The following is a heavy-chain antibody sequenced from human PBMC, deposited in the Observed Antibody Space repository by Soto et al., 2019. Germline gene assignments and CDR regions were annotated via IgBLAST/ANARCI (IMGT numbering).Heavy chain of an antibody. V-gene: IGHV1-69*13. J-gene: IGHJ5*02. D-gene: IGHD3-10*01. CDR3: ARGGDYYGSGSYGWFDP. CDR2: IIPIFGTA. Sequence: SVKVSCKASGGTFSSYAISWVRQAPGQGLEWMGGIIPIFGTANYAQKFQGRVTITADESTSTAYMELSSLRSEDTAVYYCARGGDYYGSGSYGWFDPWGQGTLVTV. CDR1: GGTFSSYA.